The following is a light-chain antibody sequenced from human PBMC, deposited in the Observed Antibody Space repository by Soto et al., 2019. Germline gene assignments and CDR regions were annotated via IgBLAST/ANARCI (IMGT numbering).Light chain of an antibody. CDR2: GAS. CDR1: QSVSSSY. Sequence: TVSTQSPGTLSLSPGERATLSCRAIQSVSSSYLAWYQQKPGQAPRLLIYGASSRATGIPDRFSGSGSGTDFTLTISRLEPEDFAVYYCQQYGSSLTWTFGQGTKVDIK. CDR3: QQYGSSLTWT. J-gene: IGKJ1*01. V-gene: IGKV3-20*01.